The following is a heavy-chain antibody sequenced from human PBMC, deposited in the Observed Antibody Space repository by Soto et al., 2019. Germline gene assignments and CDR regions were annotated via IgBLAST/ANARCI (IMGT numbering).Heavy chain of an antibody. J-gene: IGHJ6*03. CDR1: GFTFDDYG. Sequence: EVQLVESGGGLVQPGRYLRLSCAASGFTFDDYGMHWGRQAPGKGLEWVSGISWDSGNIGYADSVKGRFTISRDNAKTSLFLQMNSLRPEDTALYYCAKDGEACSSTSCYGYYYYMDVWGKGTTVTVSS. D-gene: IGHD2-2*01. CDR2: ISWDSGNI. V-gene: IGHV3-9*01. CDR3: AKDGEACSSTSCYGYYYYMDV.